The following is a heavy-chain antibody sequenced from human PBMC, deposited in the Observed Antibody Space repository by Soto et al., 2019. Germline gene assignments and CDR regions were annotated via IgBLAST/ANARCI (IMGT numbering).Heavy chain of an antibody. CDR3: AKTSIAEGNWFDP. J-gene: IGHJ5*02. D-gene: IGHD6-6*01. V-gene: IGHV3-30*18. Sequence: GGSLRLSCAASGFTFSSYGMHWVRQAPGKGLEWVAVISYDGSNKYYADSVKGRFTISRDNSKNTLYLQMNSLRAEDTAVYYCAKTSIAEGNWFDPWGQGTLVTVSS. CDR2: ISYDGSNK. CDR1: GFTFSSYG.